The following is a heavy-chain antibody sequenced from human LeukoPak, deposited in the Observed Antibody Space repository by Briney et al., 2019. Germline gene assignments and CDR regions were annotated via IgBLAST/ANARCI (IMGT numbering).Heavy chain of an antibody. V-gene: IGHV3-23*01. CDR1: GFTFSSFA. CDR3: AKGSSYFDGSGYYYFDY. D-gene: IGHD3-22*01. Sequence: GASLRLSCAASGFTFSSFALTWVRQAPGKGLEWVSVISGRGSSTFYADSVKGLFTISRDNSKNTLYLQMNSLRAEDTAVYYCAKGSSYFDGSGYYYFDYWGQGTLVAVSS. CDR2: ISGRGSST. J-gene: IGHJ4*02.